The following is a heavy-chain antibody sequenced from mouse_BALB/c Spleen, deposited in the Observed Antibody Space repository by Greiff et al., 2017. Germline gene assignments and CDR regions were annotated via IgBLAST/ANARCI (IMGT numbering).Heavy chain of an antibody. Sequence: EVKLVESGGGLVQPGGSRKLSCAASGFTFSDYGMAWVRQAPGKGPEWVAFISNLAYSIYYTDTVTGRFTISRENAKNTLYLEMSSLRSEDTAMYYCARDPGSRGYFDVWGAGTTVTVSS. CDR1: GFTFSDYG. D-gene: IGHD1-1*01. V-gene: IGHV5-15*02. CDR3: ARDPGSRGYFDV. CDR2: ISNLAYSI. J-gene: IGHJ1*01.